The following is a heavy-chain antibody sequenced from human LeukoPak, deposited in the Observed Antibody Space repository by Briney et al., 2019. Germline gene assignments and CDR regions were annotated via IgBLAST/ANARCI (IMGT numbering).Heavy chain of an antibody. CDR2: IYTSGST. V-gene: IGHV4-4*07. Sequence: PSETLSLTCTVSGGSISGYYWSWIRQPAGNGLERIGRIYTSGSTHYNSSLKGRVTMSVDTSKNQFSLKVRSVTAADTAVYYCARDRCPDYGATSPCFDYWGQGTLVTVSS. CDR1: GGSISGYY. CDR3: ARDRCPDYGATSPCFDY. D-gene: IGHD4/OR15-4a*01. J-gene: IGHJ4*02.